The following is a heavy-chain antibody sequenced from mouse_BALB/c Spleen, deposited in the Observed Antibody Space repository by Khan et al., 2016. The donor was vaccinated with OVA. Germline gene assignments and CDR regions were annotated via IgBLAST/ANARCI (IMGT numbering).Heavy chain of an antibody. CDR3: AKEGAYYRSDGWFAY. Sequence: QMQLEESGAELTRPGASVKMSCKASGYTFTSYTMHWVKQRPGQGLEWIGYINPVSDYTNYNQNFKDKATLTADKSSSTAYMQLRSLTSEDSAVYYCAKEGAYYRSDGWFAYWGQGTLVTGST. CDR2: INPVSDYT. CDR1: GYTFTSYT. D-gene: IGHD2-14*01. V-gene: IGHV1-4*01. J-gene: IGHJ3*01.